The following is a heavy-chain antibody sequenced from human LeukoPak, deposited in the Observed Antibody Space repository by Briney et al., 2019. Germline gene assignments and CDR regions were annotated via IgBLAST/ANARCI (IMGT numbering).Heavy chain of an antibody. CDR1: GFTFSSYS. J-gene: IGHJ5*02. V-gene: IGHV3-21*01. CDR2: ISSSSSYI. Sequence: PGRSLRLSCAASGFTFSSYSMNWVRQAPGKGLEWVSSISSSSSYIYYADSVKGRFTISRDNAKNSLYLQMNSLRAEDTAVYYCARSFDPDPWFDPWGQGTLVTVSS. D-gene: IGHD3-9*01. CDR3: ARSFDPDPWFDP.